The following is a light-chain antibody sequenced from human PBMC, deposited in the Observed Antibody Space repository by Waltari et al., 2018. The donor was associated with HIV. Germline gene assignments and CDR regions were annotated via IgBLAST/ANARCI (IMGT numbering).Light chain of an antibody. CDR2: ANN. V-gene: IGLV6-57*01. CDR1: SGNIASSY. Sequence: NFILTQPHSVSESPGKTVTISCTRSSGNIASSYVQWYQQRPGSYPTTVIYANNQRPSGVPDRFSGSIDSPSNAASLTISGLRTEDEADYYCQSHDNKIFYVFGGGTYVTVL. J-gene: IGLJ1*01. CDR3: QSHDNKIFYV.